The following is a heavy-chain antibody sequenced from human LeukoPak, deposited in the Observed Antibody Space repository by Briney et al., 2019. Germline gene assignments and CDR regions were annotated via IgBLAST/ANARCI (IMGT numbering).Heavy chain of an antibody. V-gene: IGHV1-69*04. D-gene: IGHD3-22*01. CDR2: IIPILGIA. J-gene: IGHJ5*02. CDR1: GGTFSSYA. CDR3: ARDLYDSSGLSPWFDP. Sequence: ASVKVSCKASGGTFSSYAISWVRQAPGQGREWMGRIIPILGIANYAQKFQGRVTITADKSTSTAYMELSSLRSEDTAVYYCARDLYDSSGLSPWFDPWGQGTLVTVSS.